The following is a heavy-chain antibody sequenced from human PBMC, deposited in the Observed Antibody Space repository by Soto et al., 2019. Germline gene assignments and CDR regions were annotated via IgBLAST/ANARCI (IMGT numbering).Heavy chain of an antibody. CDR1: GITFSSYG. CDR3: AKDLRKGLKETAVVTGAWDY. CDR2: ISYDGSNK. D-gene: IGHD5-18*01. J-gene: IGHJ4*02. Sequence: GGSLRLSCAASGITFSSYGMHWVRQAPGKGLEWGAVISYDGSNKYYTDYVKGRFTISRDNSKNTLYLQMNSLRDEDTAVYYCAKDLRKGLKETAVVTGAWDYWGQGTLVTVSS. V-gene: IGHV3-30*18.